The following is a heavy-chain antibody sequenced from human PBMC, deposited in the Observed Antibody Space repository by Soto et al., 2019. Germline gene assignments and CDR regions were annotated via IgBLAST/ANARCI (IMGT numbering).Heavy chain of an antibody. CDR2: IYYSGST. J-gene: IGHJ6*02. V-gene: IGHV4-59*01. Sequence: PETLSVTCTVSGGSISSYYWSWIRQPPGKGLEWIGYIYYSGSTNYNPSLKSRVTISVDTSKNQFSLKLSSVTAADTAVYYCARDTDDSNYEGYYNGMDVLGQAITVSV. CDR3: ARDTDDSNYEGYYNGMDV. CDR1: GGSISSYY. D-gene: IGHD4-4*01.